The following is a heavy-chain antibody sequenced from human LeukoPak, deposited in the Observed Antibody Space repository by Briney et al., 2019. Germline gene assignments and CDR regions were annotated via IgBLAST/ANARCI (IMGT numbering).Heavy chain of an antibody. D-gene: IGHD6-13*01. V-gene: IGHV4-34*01. CDR1: GGSFSGYY. CDR2: INHSGST. J-gene: IGHJ5*02. Sequence: SETLSLTCAVYGGSFSGYYWSWIRQPPGKGLEWIGEINHSGSTNYNPSLKSRVTISVDTSKNQFSLKLSSVTAADTAVYYCARGPQQQLVLWFDLWGQGTLVTVSS. CDR3: ARGPQQQLVLWFDL.